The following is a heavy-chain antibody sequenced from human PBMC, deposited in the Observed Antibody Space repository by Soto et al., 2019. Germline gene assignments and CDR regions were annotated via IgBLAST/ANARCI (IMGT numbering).Heavy chain of an antibody. CDR1: GFTFDDYA. CDR2: ISWNSGSI. V-gene: IGHV3-9*01. CDR3: AKGADGSGRYTYDYYYMDV. J-gene: IGHJ6*03. D-gene: IGHD3-10*01. Sequence: EVQLVESGGGLVQPGRSLRLSCAASGFTFDDYAMHWVRQAPGKGLEWVSGISWNSGSIGYADSVKGRFTISRDNDKNCLYLQMNSLRAEYSALYYCAKGADGSGRYTYDYYYMDVWGKGTTVTVSS.